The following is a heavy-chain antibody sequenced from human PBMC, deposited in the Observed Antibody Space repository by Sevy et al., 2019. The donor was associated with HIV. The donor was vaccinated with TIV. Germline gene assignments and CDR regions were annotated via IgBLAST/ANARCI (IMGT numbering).Heavy chain of an antibody. Sequence: GGSLRLSCAASGFTFNTHAMTWVRQAPGKGLEWVSTITGHGYNSYYADSVKGRFTISRDNSKNTLHLQMNSLRADGAAIYYCAKAQDQALESMLKVVHRTLQGFDVWGQGTKVTVSS. V-gene: IGHV3-23*01. CDR1: GFTFNTHA. D-gene: IGHD3-22*01. CDR3: AKAQDQALESMLKVVHRTLQGFDV. J-gene: IGHJ3*01. CDR2: ITGHGYNS.